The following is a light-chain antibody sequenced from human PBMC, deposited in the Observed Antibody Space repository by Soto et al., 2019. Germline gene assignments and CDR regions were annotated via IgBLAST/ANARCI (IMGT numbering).Light chain of an antibody. Sequence: DIQMTQSPSTLSASVGDRVTITCRASQSISTWLAWYQQKPGKAPKALIYQASGLKSGVPSRFSGGGSGTEFTLTISGLQPDDFANYYCQQYKIYPFTFGPGTKV. J-gene: IGKJ3*01. CDR1: QSISTW. V-gene: IGKV1-5*03. CDR3: QQYKIYPFT. CDR2: QAS.